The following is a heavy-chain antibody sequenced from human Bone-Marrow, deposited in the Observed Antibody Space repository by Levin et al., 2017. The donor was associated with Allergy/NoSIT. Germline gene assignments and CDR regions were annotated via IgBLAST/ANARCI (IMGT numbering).Heavy chain of an antibody. CDR3: AKDPARGYYDSSGYSGDH. Sequence: TGGSLRLSCAASGFTFRHYTMNWVRQAPGKGLEWVSCITSSGDGTYYADSVKGRFTISRDNAKNSLYLQLNRLRDEDTATYYCAKDPARGYYDSSGYSGDHWGQGTLVTVSS. D-gene: IGHD3-22*01. J-gene: IGHJ4*02. CDR2: ITSSGDGT. V-gene: IGHV3-48*02. CDR1: GFTFRHYT.